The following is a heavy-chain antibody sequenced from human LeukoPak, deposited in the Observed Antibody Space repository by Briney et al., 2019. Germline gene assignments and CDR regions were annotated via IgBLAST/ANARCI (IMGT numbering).Heavy chain of an antibody. CDR3: ARTYYDFWSGYEDNYYGMDV. CDR2: IYPGDSDT. D-gene: IGHD3-3*01. Sequence: GESLKIPCKGSGYSFTSYWIGWVRQMPGKGLEWMGIIYPGDSDTRYSPSFQGQVTISADKSISTAYLQWSSLKASDTAMYYCARTYYDFWSGYEDNYYGMDVWGLGTTVTVSS. CDR1: GYSFTSYW. J-gene: IGHJ6*02. V-gene: IGHV5-51*01.